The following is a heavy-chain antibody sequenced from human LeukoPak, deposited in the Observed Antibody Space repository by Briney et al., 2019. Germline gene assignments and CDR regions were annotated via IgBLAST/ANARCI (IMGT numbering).Heavy chain of an antibody. CDR3: AREPRITMVRGVIIGYFDY. V-gene: IGHV4-31*03. D-gene: IGHD3-10*01. Sequence: SQTLSLTCTVSGGSISSGGYYCSWIRQHPGKGMEWIGYIYYSGSTYYNPSLKSRVNISVDTPKNQFSLKLSSVPAADTAVYYCAREPRITMVRGVIIGYFDYWGQGTLVTVSS. CDR1: GGSISSGGYY. CDR2: IYYSGST. J-gene: IGHJ4*02.